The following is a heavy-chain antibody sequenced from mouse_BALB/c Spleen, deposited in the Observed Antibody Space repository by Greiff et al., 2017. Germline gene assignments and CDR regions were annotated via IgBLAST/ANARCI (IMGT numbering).Heavy chain of an antibody. CDR3: ARGGLRRGFAY. CDR1: GYSITSDYA. Sequence: EVKLVESGPGLVKPSQSLSLTCTVTGYSITSDYAWNWIRQFPGNKLEWMGYISYSGSTSYNPSLKSRISITRDTSKNQFFLQLNSVTTEDTATYYCARGGLRRGFAYWGQGTLVTVSA. J-gene: IGHJ3*01. D-gene: IGHD2-2*01. V-gene: IGHV3-2*02. CDR2: ISYSGST.